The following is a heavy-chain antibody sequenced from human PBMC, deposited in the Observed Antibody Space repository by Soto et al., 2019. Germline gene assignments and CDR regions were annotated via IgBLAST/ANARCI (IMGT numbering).Heavy chain of an antibody. J-gene: IGHJ3*02. CDR2: ISSSGSTI. CDR3: ATYVYYYDSSGYPSGAFDI. Sequence: PGGSLRLSCAASGFTFSDYYMSWIRQAPGKGLEWVSYISSSGSTIYYADSVKGRFTISRDNAKNSLYLQMNSLRAEDTAVYYCATYVYYYDSSGYPSGAFDIWGQGTMVT. V-gene: IGHV3-11*01. D-gene: IGHD3-22*01. CDR1: GFTFSDYY.